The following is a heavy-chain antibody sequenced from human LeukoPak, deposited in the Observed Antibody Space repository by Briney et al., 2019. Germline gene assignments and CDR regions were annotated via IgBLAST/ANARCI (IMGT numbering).Heavy chain of an antibody. CDR3: ARSGGNSGGY. V-gene: IGHV4-30-4*01. CDR1: GNSIGSGRFY. CDR2: ISYSGST. J-gene: IGHJ4*02. D-gene: IGHD4-23*01. Sequence: PSETLSLTCTVSGNSIGSGRFYWSWIRQSPGKGLEWIGFISYSGSTSYNPSLKSRVTVSVDTSQNQFSLKLDSVTAADTAVYYCARSGGNSGGYWGQGTLVIVSS.